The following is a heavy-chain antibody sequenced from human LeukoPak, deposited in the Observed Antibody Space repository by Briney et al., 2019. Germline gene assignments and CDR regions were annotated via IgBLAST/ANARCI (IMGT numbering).Heavy chain of an antibody. V-gene: IGHV1-46*01. Sequence: GASVKVSCKASGYTFTSYYMHWVRQAPGQGLEWMGIINPSGGSTSYAQKFQGRVTMTRDTSTSTVYMELSSLRSEDTAVYYCARVRNSGSYLTTPYFDYWGQGTLVTVSS. CDR1: GYTFTSYY. CDR3: ARVRNSGSYLTTPYFDY. CDR2: INPSGGST. J-gene: IGHJ4*02. D-gene: IGHD1-26*01.